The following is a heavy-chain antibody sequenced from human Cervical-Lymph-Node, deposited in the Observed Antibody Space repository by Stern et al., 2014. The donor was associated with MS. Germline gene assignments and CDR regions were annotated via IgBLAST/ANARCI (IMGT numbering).Heavy chain of an antibody. CDR1: GYTFTGYY. Sequence: QVQLVQSGAEVRTPGASVKVSCKASGYTFTGYYMHWVRQAPGQGLEWIGWINPNSGGTNYAQKFQGRVTMTRDTSIATAYMELSRLRSDDTAVYFCASGEDYFDSSGYYSEYWGQGTLVTVSS. V-gene: IGHV1-2*02. CDR3: ASGEDYFDSSGYYSEY. D-gene: IGHD3-22*01. CDR2: INPNSGGT. J-gene: IGHJ4*02.